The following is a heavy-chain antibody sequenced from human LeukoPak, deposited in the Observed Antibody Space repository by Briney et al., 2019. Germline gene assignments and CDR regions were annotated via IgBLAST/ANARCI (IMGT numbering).Heavy chain of an antibody. Sequence: ASVTVSCRASGYTFTGHYIHWVRQAPGQGLEWLGRINPQSGGTNYAQSFQGRVTVTKDTSINTAYMELTRLTSDDTAIYYCARGYSGYDRKFDPWGQGTLVTVSS. J-gene: IGHJ5*02. CDR2: INPQSGGT. V-gene: IGHV1-2*06. D-gene: IGHD5-12*01. CDR3: ARGYSGYDRKFDP. CDR1: GYTFTGHY.